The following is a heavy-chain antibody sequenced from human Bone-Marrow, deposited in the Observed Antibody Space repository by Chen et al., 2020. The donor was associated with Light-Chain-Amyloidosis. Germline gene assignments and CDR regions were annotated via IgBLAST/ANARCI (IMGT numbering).Heavy chain of an antibody. V-gene: IGHV5-51*01. CDR1: GYTFPNYW. Sequence: EVQLAHAGPEVQKPGESLKISCKGSGYTFPNYWIGWVRQMPGKGLEWMGVIYPDDSDARYSPSFEGQVTISADKSITTAYLQWRSLKASDTAMYYCARRRDGYNFDYWGQGTLVTVSS. CDR2: IYPDDSDA. D-gene: IGHD5-12*01. CDR3: ARRRDGYNFDY. J-gene: IGHJ4*02.